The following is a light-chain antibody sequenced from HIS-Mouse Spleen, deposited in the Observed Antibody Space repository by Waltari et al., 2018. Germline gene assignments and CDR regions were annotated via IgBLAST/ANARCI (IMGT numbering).Light chain of an antibody. V-gene: IGLV3-25*03. CDR2: KDS. CDR3: QSADSSGTYVV. CDR1: ALPKQY. Sequence: SYELTQPPSVSVSPGQTARITCSGDALPKQYAYGYQQKPGQAPVLVKYKDSERPSGIPERFSGSSSGTTVTLTISGVQAEDEADYYCQSADSSGTYVVFGGGTKLTVL. J-gene: IGLJ2*01.